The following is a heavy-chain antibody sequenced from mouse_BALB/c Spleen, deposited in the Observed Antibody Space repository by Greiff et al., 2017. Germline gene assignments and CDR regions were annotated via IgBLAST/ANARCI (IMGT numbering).Heavy chain of an antibody. J-gene: IGHJ4*01. CDR3: ARVVGYAMDY. Sequence: VQLQESGPELVRPGVSVKISCKGSGYTFTDYAMHWVKQSHAKSLEWIGVISTYYGNTNYNQKFKGKATMTVDKSSSTAYMELARLTSEDSAIYYCARVVGYAMDYWGQGTSVTVSS. CDR2: ISTYYGNT. CDR1: GYTFTDYA. V-gene: IGHV1-67*01. D-gene: IGHD1-1*02.